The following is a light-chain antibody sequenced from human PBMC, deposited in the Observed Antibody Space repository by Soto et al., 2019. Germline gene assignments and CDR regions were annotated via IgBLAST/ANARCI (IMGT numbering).Light chain of an antibody. CDR3: QQYNTWYS. CDR2: DAS. V-gene: IGKV1-5*01. CDR1: QTISQW. Sequence: DIQMTQSPSTLSASLGDRVTITCRASQTISQWLAWYQQKPGKAPKLLIYDASSLETGVPSRFSGSGSGTEFALTISSLQPDDFATYYCQQYNTWYSFGQGTKLEVK. J-gene: IGKJ2*03.